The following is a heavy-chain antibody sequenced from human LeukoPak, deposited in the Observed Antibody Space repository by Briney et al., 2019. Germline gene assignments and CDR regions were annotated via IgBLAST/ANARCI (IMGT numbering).Heavy chain of an antibody. Sequence: PGGSLRLSCAASGFTFSSYWGWIRQPPGKGLEWIGSIYYSGSTYYNPSLKSRVTISVDTSKNQFSLKLSSVTAADTAVYYCARLGYSGYVDYWGQGTLVTVSS. CDR1: GFTFSSY. J-gene: IGHJ4*02. CDR2: IYYSGST. D-gene: IGHD5-12*01. CDR3: ARLGYSGYVDY. V-gene: IGHV4-39*01.